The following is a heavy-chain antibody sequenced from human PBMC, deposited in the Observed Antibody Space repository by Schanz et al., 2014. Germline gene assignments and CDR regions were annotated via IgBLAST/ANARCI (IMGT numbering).Heavy chain of an antibody. Sequence: QVQLVQSGAEVKRPGASVKVSCKTSGYTFTRYYVHWVRRAPGQGLEWMGIINPSGVSPNYAQMFQGRVTLTSDTSTSTVYMHLSSLRSEDTAVYYCARDGVDAAAGGNYWGQGTLVTVSS. CDR2: INPSGVSP. CDR3: ARDGVDAAAGGNY. D-gene: IGHD6-13*01. J-gene: IGHJ4*02. V-gene: IGHV1-46*03. CDR1: GYTFTRYY.